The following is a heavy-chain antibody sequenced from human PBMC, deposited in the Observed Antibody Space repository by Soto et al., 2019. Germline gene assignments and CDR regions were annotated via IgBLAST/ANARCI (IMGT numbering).Heavy chain of an antibody. CDR1: GFTFSSFA. Sequence: EVELLESGGGLVQPGGSLRLSCAASGFTFSSFAMSWVRQAPGKGLEWVSFISGSGDTTLYADSVKGRFTVSRDNSKNTGSLQMSSLRAEDTAIYYGARLPLYGSSSHPLDYWGHGTLVTVSS. CDR3: ARLPLYGSSSHPLDY. D-gene: IGHD6-6*01. V-gene: IGHV3-23*01. J-gene: IGHJ4*01. CDR2: ISGSGDTT.